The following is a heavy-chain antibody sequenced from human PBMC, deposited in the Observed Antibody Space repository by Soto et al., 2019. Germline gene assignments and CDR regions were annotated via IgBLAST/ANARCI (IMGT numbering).Heavy chain of an antibody. Sequence: GLEWVAVISYDGSTKYYADSVKGRFTISRDNSKNTLYLQMNSLRAEDTAVYYCVGGYYYGDYWGQGTLVTVSS. V-gene: IGHV3-30*03. J-gene: IGHJ4*02. CDR3: VGGYYYGDY. D-gene: IGHD3-22*01. CDR2: ISYDGSTK.